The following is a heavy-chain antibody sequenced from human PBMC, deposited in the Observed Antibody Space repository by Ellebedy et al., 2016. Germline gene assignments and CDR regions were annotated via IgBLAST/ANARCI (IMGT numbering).Heavy chain of an antibody. CDR3: ARGGQYSSSLSWFNP. D-gene: IGHD6-6*01. Sequence: GSLRLSXTVSGGSISSYYWSWIRQPPGKGLEWIGYIYYSGSTNYNPSLKSRVTISVDTSKNQFSLKLSSVTAADTAVYYCARGGQYSSSLSWFNPWGQGTLVTVSS. V-gene: IGHV4-59*08. CDR1: GGSISSYY. CDR2: IYYSGST. J-gene: IGHJ5*02.